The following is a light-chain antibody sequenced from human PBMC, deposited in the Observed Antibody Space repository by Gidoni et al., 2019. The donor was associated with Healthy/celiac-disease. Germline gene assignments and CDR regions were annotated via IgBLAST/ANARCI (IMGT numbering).Light chain of an antibody. J-gene: IGKJ3*01. V-gene: IGKV1-39*01. Sequence: DIQMTQSPSSLSASVGDRITITCRASQSISSYLNWYQQKPGKAPKLLIYAASSLQIGVPSRFSGSGSGTDFTLTISSLQPEDFATYYCQQSYSTLFTFGHGTKVDIK. CDR3: QQSYSTLFT. CDR1: QSISSY. CDR2: AAS.